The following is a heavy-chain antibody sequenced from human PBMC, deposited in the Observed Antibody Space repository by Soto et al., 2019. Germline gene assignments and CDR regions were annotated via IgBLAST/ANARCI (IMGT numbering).Heavy chain of an antibody. CDR3: SSLQGDPRDALDI. CDR2: IKSKTDGGTT. V-gene: IGHV3-15*01. CDR1: GASRSKAL. J-gene: IGHJ3*02. Sequence: CAASGASRSKALMSCVRQGPRKGMERVGRIKSKTDGGTTDYAAPVKGRFTISRDDSKNTLYLQMNSLKTEDTDVYYFSSLQGDPRDALDIRAQRTTVPVSS. D-gene: IGHD1-1*01.